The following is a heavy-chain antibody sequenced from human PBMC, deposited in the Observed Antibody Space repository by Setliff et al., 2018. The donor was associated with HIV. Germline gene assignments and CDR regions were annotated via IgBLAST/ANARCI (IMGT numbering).Heavy chain of an antibody. Sequence: SVKVSCKASGYTFTSYAISWVRQAPGQGLEWMGGIIPIFGTANYAQKFQGRVAITADESTSTAYMELSSLRSEDTAVYYCARDRTFILEWLSHWGQGTLVTVS. D-gene: IGHD3-3*01. CDR2: IIPIFGTA. CDR1: GYTFTSYA. V-gene: IGHV1-69*13. J-gene: IGHJ4*02. CDR3: ARDRTFILEWLSH.